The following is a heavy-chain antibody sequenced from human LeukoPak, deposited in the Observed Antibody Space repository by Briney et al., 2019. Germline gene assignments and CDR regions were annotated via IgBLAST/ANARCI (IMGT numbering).Heavy chain of an antibody. CDR2: IKQDGSEK. CDR3: ARGHKIDMGR. CDR1: GFTFSSSR. V-gene: IGHV3-7*01. J-gene: IGHJ4*02. Sequence: GGSLRLSCGGSGFTFSSSRMRGVREALGEGVEWVANIKQDGSEKYYVDSVKGRFTISRDNAKNSVYLQMNSLRAEDTAVYYCARGHKIDMGRWGQGTLVTVSS. D-gene: IGHD3-22*01.